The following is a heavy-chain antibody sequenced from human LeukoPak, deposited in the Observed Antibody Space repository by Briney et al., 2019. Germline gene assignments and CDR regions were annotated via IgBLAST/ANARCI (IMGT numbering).Heavy chain of an antibody. CDR3: ARDQSRDIRVDFDC. CDR2: IIVGSGKT. CDR1: GYTFTTYA. J-gene: IGHJ4*02. D-gene: IGHD2-15*01. Sequence: ASVKVSCKSSGYTFTTYAMHWVRQAPGQRPEWMGWIIVGSGKTKYSQKFQGRVTFTRDTSATTVYMELSSLTSEDTAAYYCARDQSRDIRVDFDCWGQGTLVTVSS. V-gene: IGHV1-3*01.